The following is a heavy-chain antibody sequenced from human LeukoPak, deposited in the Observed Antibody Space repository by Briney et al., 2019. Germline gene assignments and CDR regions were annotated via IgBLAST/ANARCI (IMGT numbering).Heavy chain of an antibody. CDR2: IGGSGDNT. D-gene: IGHD2-21*02. CDR3: AKGVWNCGGDCYSTFDY. V-gene: IGHV3-23*01. Sequence: ETLSLTCTVSGGAIRSSSYYWGWVRQAPGKGLEWVSAIGGSGDNTYYADSVKGRFTISRENSKNTLSLQMNSLRAEDTAVYYCAKGVWNCGGDCYSTFDYWGQGTLVTVSS. CDR1: GGAIRSSSYY. J-gene: IGHJ4*02.